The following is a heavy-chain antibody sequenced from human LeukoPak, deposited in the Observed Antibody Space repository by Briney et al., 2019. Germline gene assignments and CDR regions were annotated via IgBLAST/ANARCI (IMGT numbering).Heavy chain of an antibody. Sequence: GGSLRLSCAASGFTVSSNYMSWVRQAPGKGLEWVSVIYSGGSTYYADSVKGRFTISRDNSKNTLYLQMNRLTDEDTAVYYCAPPITGTDYWGQGTLVTVSS. V-gene: IGHV3-53*05. D-gene: IGHD1-20*01. J-gene: IGHJ4*02. CDR3: APPITGTDY. CDR2: IYSGGST. CDR1: GFTVSSNY.